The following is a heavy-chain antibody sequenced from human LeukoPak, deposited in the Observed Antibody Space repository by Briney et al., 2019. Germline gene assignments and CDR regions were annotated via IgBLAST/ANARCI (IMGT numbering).Heavy chain of an antibody. D-gene: IGHD3-10*01. CDR2: IWHDVIHT. CDR3: AREIFGSGSYPDY. J-gene: IGHJ4*02. Sequence: RSLRLSSAASGFSFSTYAMHWVGQAPGKGLGWVALIWHDVIHTFNTTSVKGRFTISRAKSKNTVYLQMQSLGGENTDAYYCAREIFGSGSYPDYWGQGTLVTVSS. V-gene: IGHV3-33*01. CDR1: GFSFSTYA.